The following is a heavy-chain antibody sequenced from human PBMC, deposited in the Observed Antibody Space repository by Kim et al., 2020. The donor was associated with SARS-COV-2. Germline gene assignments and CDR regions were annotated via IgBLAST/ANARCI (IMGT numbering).Heavy chain of an antibody. CDR2: ISAYNGNT. CDR3: ARATYYDFWSGYYRWFDP. CDR1: GYTFTSYG. J-gene: IGHJ5*02. Sequence: ASVKVSCKASGYTFTSYGISWVRQAPGQGLEWMGWISAYNGNTNYAQKLQGRVTMTTDTSTSTAYMELRSLRSDDTAVYYCARATYYDFWSGYYRWFDPWGQGTLVTVSS. D-gene: IGHD3-3*01. V-gene: IGHV1-18*01.